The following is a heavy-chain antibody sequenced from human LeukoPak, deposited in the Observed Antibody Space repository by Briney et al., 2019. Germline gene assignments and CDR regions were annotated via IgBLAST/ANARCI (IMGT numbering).Heavy chain of an antibody. V-gene: IGHV6-1*01. CDR1: GDSVSSTNAA. CDR2: TYFMSRWIN. J-gene: IGHJ3*02. Sequence: SQTLSLTCAISGDSVSSTNAAWGWIRQSPSRGLEWLGRTYFMSRWINDHAISLKSRMSINPDTSKNQFSLQLSSVTPEDTAVYYCAREQGPYALDIWGQGTMATVSS. CDR3: AREQGPYALDI.